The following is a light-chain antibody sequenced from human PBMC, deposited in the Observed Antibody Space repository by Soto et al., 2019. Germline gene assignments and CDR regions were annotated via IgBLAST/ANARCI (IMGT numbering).Light chain of an antibody. CDR3: ETRDSNTRV. V-gene: IGLV4-60*03. Sequence: QLVLTQSSSASASLGSSVKLTCTLSSGHSSYIIAWHQQQPGKAPRYLMKLEGSGSYNKGSGVPDRFSGSSSGADRYLTISNLQSEDEADYYCETRDSNTRVFGGGTKVTVL. CDR2: LEGSGSY. J-gene: IGLJ2*01. CDR1: SGHSSYI.